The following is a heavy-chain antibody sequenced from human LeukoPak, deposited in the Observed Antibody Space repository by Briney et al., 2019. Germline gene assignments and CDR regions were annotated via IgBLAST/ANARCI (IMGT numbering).Heavy chain of an antibody. V-gene: IGHV4-59*08. J-gene: IGHJ5*02. CDR1: GGSISSYY. CDR3: ARHSICFDP. CDR2: ISYSGST. Sequence: SETLSLTCTVSGGSISSYYWSCIRQPPGKGLEWIGYISYSGSTNYNPSLKSRVTISVDTSKNQFPLKLTSVTAADTAVYYCARHSICFDPWGQGTLVTVSS.